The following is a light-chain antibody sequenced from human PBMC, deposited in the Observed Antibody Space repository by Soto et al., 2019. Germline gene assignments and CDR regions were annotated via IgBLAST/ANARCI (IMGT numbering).Light chain of an antibody. CDR1: KLGDKY. CDR3: QAWDSSIVV. Sequence: SYELTQPPSVSVSPGQTASITCSGDKLGDKYACWYQQKPGQSPVLVIYQDSKRPSGIPERFSGSNSGNTATLTISGTQAMDEADYYCQAWDSSIVVFGGGTQLTVL. V-gene: IGLV3-1*01. J-gene: IGLJ2*01. CDR2: QDS.